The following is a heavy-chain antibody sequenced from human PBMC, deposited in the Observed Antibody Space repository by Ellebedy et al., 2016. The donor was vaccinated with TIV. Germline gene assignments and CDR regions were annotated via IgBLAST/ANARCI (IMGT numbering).Heavy chain of an antibody. J-gene: IGHJ6*02. CDR2: ISGSGGTT. D-gene: IGHD3-3*01. CDR1: GSTFSSYA. V-gene: IGHV3-23*01. CDR3: AKGDEFWSGYSPTYYYAMDV. Sequence: GESLKISXATSGSTFSSYAMNWVRQAPGKGLEWVSGISGSGGTTYYADSVKGRFTISRDNSKNTVSLLMNSLRAGDMAVYYCAKGDEFWSGYSPTYYYAMDVWGQGTTVTVSS.